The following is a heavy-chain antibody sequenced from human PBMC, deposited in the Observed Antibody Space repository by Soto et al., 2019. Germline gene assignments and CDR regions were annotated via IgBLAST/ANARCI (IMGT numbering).Heavy chain of an antibody. CDR2: IYHSGST. D-gene: IGHD4-4*01. CDR3: ARDSEGSYSGEHYFDY. J-gene: IGHJ4*02. V-gene: IGHV4-30-2*01. CDR1: GGSISSGGYS. Sequence: QLQLQESGSGLVKPSQTLSLTCAVSGGSISSGGYSWSWIRQPPGKGLEWIGYIYHSGSTYYNPSLKSRVTISVDRSKNQFSLKLSSVTAADTAVYYCARDSEGSYSGEHYFDYWGQGTLVTVSS.